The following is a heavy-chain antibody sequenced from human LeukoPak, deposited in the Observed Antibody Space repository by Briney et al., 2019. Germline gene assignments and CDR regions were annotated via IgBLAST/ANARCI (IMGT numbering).Heavy chain of an antibody. CDR3: AREGSSGWYNTFYYYGMDV. CDR2: IYTSGST. J-gene: IGHJ6*02. CDR1: GGSISSYY. D-gene: IGHD6-19*01. Sequence: SETLSLTCTVSGGSISSYYWSWIRQPAGKGLEWIGRIYTSGSTNYNPSLKSRVTMSVDTSKNQFSLKLSSVTAADTAVYYCAREGSSGWYNTFYYYGMDVWGQGTTVTVSS. V-gene: IGHV4-4*07.